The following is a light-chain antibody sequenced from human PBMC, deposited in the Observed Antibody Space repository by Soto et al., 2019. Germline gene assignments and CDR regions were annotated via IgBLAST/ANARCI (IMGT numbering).Light chain of an antibody. CDR2: GAS. V-gene: IGKV3-20*01. CDR3: QQYGSSPIT. J-gene: IGKJ5*01. CDR1: QTVRNNY. Sequence: EFVLTQSPGTLSLSPGERATLSCRASQTVRNNYLAWYQQKPGQAPRLLICGASSRATGIPDRFSGSGSGTDFTLTISRLEPEDFAVYYCQQYGSSPITFGQGTRLEI.